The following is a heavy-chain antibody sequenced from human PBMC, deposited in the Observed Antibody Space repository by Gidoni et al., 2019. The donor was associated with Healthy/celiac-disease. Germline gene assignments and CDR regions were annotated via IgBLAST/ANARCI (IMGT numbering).Heavy chain of an antibody. D-gene: IGHD3-10*01. Sequence: QVQLVQSGAEVKKPGASGKVSCKASGYTFPSYGISWVRQAPGQGFEWMGWISAYNGNASYAQKLQGRVTMTTDTSTSTAYMELRSLRSDDTAVYYCARDTDDGSGSYYNDPTPIDYWGQGTLVTVSS. CDR1: GYTFPSYG. CDR3: ARDTDDGSGSYYNDPTPIDY. V-gene: IGHV1-18*04. CDR2: ISAYNGNA. J-gene: IGHJ4*02.